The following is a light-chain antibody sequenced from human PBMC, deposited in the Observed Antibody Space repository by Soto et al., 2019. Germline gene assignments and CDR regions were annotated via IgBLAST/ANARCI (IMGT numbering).Light chain of an antibody. CDR3: QQSYSTTWT. CDR2: AAS. J-gene: IGKJ1*01. V-gene: IGKV1-39*01. Sequence: DIQMTQSPSSLSASVGDRVTITCRASQGISTYLNCYQQKPGKAPKLLIYAASSLQSGVPSRFRGSGSETDLTLTISSLQPEDFATYSCQQSYSTTWTFGQGTKVEIK. CDR1: QGISTY.